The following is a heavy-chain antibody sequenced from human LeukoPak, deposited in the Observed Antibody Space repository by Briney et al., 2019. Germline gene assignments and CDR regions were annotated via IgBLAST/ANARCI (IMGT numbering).Heavy chain of an antibody. CDR1: GFTVSSNY. J-gene: IGHJ4*02. D-gene: IGHD3-22*01. CDR3: ARTYDSSGYYDC. V-gene: IGHV3-53*01. CDR2: IYSGGST. Sequence: GGSLRLSCAASGFTVSSNYMSWVRQAPGKGLEWVSVIYSGGSTYYADSVKGRFTISRDNSKNTLYLQMNSLRAEDTAVYYCARTYDSSGYYDCWGQGALVTVSS.